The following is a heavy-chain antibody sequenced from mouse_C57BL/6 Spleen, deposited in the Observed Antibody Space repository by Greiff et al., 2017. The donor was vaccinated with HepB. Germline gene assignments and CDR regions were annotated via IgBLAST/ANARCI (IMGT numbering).Heavy chain of an antibody. CDR2: ISSGGSYT. Sequence: EAKLVESGGDLVKPGGSLKLSCAASGFTFSSYGMSWVRQTPDKRLEWVATISSGGSYTYYPDSVKGRFTISRDNAKNTLYLQMSSLKSEDTAMYYCARREGGHYFDYWGQGTTLTVSS. V-gene: IGHV5-6*02. CDR3: ARREGGHYFDY. J-gene: IGHJ2*01. CDR1: GFTFSSYG. D-gene: IGHD1-1*02.